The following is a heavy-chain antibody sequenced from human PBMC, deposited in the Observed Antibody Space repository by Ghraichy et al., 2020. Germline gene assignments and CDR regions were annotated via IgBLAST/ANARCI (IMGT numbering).Heavy chain of an antibody. V-gene: IGHV4-39*07. J-gene: IGHJ5*02. Sequence: SETLSLTCTVSGGSISSSGYYWGWLRQPPGKGLEWIGSIYYSGSTYYNPSLKSRVTISVDTSKNQFSLKLTSVTAADTAVYYCVAAVAAFSRSGGWFDPWGRGTLVTVSS. CDR2: IYYSGST. D-gene: IGHD6-19*01. CDR3: VAAVAAFSRSGGWFDP. CDR1: GGSISSSGYY.